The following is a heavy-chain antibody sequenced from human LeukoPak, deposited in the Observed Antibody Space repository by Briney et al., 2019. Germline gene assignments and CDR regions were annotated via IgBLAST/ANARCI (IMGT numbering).Heavy chain of an antibody. CDR2: INSDGSIT. J-gene: IGHJ4*02. Sequence: GGSLRLSCAASGFTFTTYWMHWVRQAPGKGLVWVSHINSDGSITSYADSVKGRFTISRDNSKNTLYLQMNSLRAEDTAVYYCTKDPITMIVVVKSLYFDYWGQGTLVTVSS. CDR3: TKDPITMIVVVKSLYFDY. CDR1: GFTFTTYW. D-gene: IGHD3-22*01. V-gene: IGHV3-74*01.